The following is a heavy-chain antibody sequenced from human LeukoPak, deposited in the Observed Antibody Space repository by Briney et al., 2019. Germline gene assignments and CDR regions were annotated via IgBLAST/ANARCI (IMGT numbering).Heavy chain of an antibody. V-gene: IGHV3-30-3*01. J-gene: IGHJ4*02. CDR2: ISYDGSNK. CDR1: GFTFSSYA. D-gene: IGHD6-19*01. Sequence: GRSLRLSCAASGFTFSSYAMHWARQAPGKGLEWVAVISYDGSNKYYADSVKGRFTISRDNSKNTLYLQMNSLRAEDTAVYYCASSSSGWYKDYFDYWGQGTLVTVSS. CDR3: ASSSSGWYKDYFDY.